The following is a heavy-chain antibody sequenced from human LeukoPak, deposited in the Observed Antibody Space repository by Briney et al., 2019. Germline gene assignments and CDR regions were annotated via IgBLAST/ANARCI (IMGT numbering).Heavy chain of an antibody. V-gene: IGHV3-30*03. CDR1: GFTFSAYG. CDR2: ISYEGSNK. CDR3: ARALAAAIQYDY. D-gene: IGHD2-2*02. Sequence: PGRSLRLSCAASGFTFSAYGMQWVRQAPGKGLEWVAVISYEGSNKYYADSVKGRFTISRDNSKNTLYLQMNSLRAEDTAVYYCARALAAAIQYDYWGQGTLVTVSS. J-gene: IGHJ4*02.